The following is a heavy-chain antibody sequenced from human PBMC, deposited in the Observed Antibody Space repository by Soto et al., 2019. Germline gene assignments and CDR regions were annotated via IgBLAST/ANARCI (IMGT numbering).Heavy chain of an antibody. Sequence: GASVKVSCKASGYTFTSYYIHWVRQAPGQGLEGKGKIKPSGGSTSYAQKIQGRVTMTRDTSTSTVYMELSSLRSEDTAVYYCARVLTGGGDSKPYYYYGMDVWGQGTTVTVSS. CDR1: GYTFTSYY. CDR3: ARVLTGGGDSKPYYYYGMDV. J-gene: IGHJ6*02. V-gene: IGHV1-46*01. CDR2: IKPSGGST. D-gene: IGHD2-21*02.